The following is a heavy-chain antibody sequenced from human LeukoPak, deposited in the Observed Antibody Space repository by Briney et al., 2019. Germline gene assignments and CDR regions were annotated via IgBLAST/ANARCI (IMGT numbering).Heavy chain of an antibody. CDR1: GYTFTSYD. J-gene: IGHJ5*02. V-gene: IGHV1-8*01. CDR3: ARDYRGSSGWFDP. CDR2: MSPNSDNT. D-gene: IGHD4-23*01. Sequence: ASVKVSCKASGYTFTSYDINWVRQATGQGLEWMGWMSPNSDNTGYAQKFQGRVTFTRDTSISTAYMELRSLTSEDTAVYYCARDYRGSSGWFDPWGQGTLVIVSS.